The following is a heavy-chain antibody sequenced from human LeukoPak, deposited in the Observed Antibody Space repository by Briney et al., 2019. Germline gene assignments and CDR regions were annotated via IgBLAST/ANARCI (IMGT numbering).Heavy chain of an antibody. CDR1: GFTFSSYA. D-gene: IGHD2-15*01. CDR3: AREGVGCSGGSCYNWFDP. CDR2: ISYDGSNK. J-gene: IGHJ5*02. V-gene: IGHV3-30*04. Sequence: PGRSLRLSCAASGFTFSSYAMHWVRQAPGKGLEWEAVISYDGSNKYYADSVKGRFTFSRDNSKNTLYLQMNSLRAEDTAVYYCAREGVGCSGGSCYNWFDPWGQGTLVTVSS.